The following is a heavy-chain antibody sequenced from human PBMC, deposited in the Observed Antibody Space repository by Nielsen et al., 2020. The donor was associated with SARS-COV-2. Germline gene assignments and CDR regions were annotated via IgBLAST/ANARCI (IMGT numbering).Heavy chain of an antibody. CDR3: AREAGSKVDY. J-gene: IGHJ4*02. D-gene: IGHD3-10*01. CDR1: GGSISSYY. Sequence: SETLSLTCTVSGGSISSYYWSWIRQPPGKGLEWIGYIYYSGSTNYNPSLKSRVTISVDTSKNQFSLKLSSVTAADTAVYYCAREAGSKVDYWGQGTLVTVSS. V-gene: IGHV4-59*01. CDR2: IYYSGST.